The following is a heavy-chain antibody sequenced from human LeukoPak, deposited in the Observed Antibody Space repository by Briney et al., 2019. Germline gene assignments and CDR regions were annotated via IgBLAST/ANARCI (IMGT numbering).Heavy chain of an antibody. CDR1: GFTFSSYS. Sequence: GGSLRLSCAASGFTFSSYSMNWVRQAPGKGLEWVSSISSSSSYIYYADSVKGRFAISRDNAKNSLFLQMISLRAEDTAVYYCAREVVTGYYYFDYWGQGTLVTVSS. CDR3: AREVVTGYYYFDY. V-gene: IGHV3-21*01. D-gene: IGHD3-9*01. J-gene: IGHJ4*02. CDR2: ISSSSSYI.